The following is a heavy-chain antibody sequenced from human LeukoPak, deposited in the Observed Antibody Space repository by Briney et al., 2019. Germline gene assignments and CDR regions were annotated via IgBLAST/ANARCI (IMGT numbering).Heavy chain of an antibody. CDR2: IIPIFGTA. CDR1: GGTFSSYA. V-gene: IGHV1-69*13. Sequence: SVKVPCKASGGTFSSYAISWVRQAPGQGLEWMGGIIPIFGTANYAQKFQGRVTITADESTSTAYMELSSLRSEDTAVYYCARGIAAAVDYFDYWGQGTLVTVSS. CDR3: ARGIAAAVDYFDY. J-gene: IGHJ4*02. D-gene: IGHD6-13*01.